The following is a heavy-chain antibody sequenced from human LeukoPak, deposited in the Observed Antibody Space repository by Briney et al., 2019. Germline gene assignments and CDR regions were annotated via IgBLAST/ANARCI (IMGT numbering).Heavy chain of an antibody. CDR2: INTNTGNP. V-gene: IGHV7-4-1*02. Sequence: ASVKVSCKASGYTFTSYAMNWVRQAPGQGLEWMGWINTNTGNPTYAQGFTGRFVFSLDTSVSTAYLQISSLKAEDTAVYYCARVSGWFGEQRGDAFDIWGQGTMVTVSS. CDR3: ARVSGWFGEQRGDAFDI. CDR1: GYTFTSYA. J-gene: IGHJ3*02. D-gene: IGHD3-10*01.